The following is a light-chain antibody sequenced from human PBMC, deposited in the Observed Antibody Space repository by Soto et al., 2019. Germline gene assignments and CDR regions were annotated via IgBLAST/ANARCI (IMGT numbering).Light chain of an antibody. CDR3: QQYYSYPFT. CDR2: AAV. CDR1: QGMSSY. J-gene: IGKJ3*01. Sequence: AIRMTQSPSSFSASTGDRVTITCRASQGMSSYLAWYQQKPGRAPKLLIYAAVSLQSGVPSRFSGSGSGTDFTLTISSPQSEDFATYYCQQYYSYPFTFGPGTKVDIK. V-gene: IGKV1-8*01.